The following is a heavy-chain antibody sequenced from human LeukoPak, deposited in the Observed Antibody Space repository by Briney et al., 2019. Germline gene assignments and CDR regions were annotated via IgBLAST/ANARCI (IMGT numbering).Heavy chain of an antibody. CDR3: ARDKFSYREYSGGWYLTPFDY. D-gene: IGHD6-19*01. CDR1: GGSFSGYY. Sequence: SETLSLTCAVYGGSFSGYYWGWIRQPPGKWLEWIGSIYYSGSTYYNPSLKSRVTISVDTSKNQFSLKLSSVTAADTAVYYCARDKFSYREYSGGWYLTPFDYWGQGTLVTVS. J-gene: IGHJ4*02. CDR2: IYYSGST. V-gene: IGHV4-34*01.